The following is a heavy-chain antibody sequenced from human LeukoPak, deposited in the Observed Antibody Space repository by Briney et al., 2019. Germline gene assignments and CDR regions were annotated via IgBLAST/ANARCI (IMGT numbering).Heavy chain of an antibody. CDR2: IYTSGST. CDR1: GGSISSYY. V-gene: IGHV4-4*07. Sequence: SETLSLTCTVSGGSISSYYWSWVRQPAGKGLEWIGRIYTSGSTNYNPSLKSRVTMSVDTSKNQFPLKLSSVTAADTAVYYCARDRDYSNTFDYWGQGTLVTVSS. CDR3: ARDRDYSNTFDY. J-gene: IGHJ4*02. D-gene: IGHD4-11*01.